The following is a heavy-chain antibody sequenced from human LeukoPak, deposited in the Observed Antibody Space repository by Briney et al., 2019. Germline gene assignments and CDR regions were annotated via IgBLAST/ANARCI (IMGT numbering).Heavy chain of an antibody. CDR2: VHHSGNT. CDR1: GGSIISSSYY. V-gene: IGHV4-39*07. J-gene: IGHJ4*02. Sequence: SETLSLTCTVSGGSIISSSYYWGWVRQPPGKRLEWIGNVHHSGNTYYNPSLKSRVAISVDTSRNQCSLKLSSVTAADTAMYFCARVDCSGGSCYSGFDYWGQGTLVTVSS. CDR3: ARVDCSGGSCYSGFDY. D-gene: IGHD2-15*01.